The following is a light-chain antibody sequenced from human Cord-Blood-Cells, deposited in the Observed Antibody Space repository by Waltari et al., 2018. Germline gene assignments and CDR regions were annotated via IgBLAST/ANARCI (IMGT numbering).Light chain of an antibody. Sequence: QSALTQPASVSGSPGQSITIPCTGTSSDVGSSNLFSWYQQHPGKAPKLIIYGVSKRPSGVSNLFSGSTSGNTASLTISGLQAEDEADYYCCSYAGSSTWVFGGGTKLTVL. J-gene: IGLJ3*02. V-gene: IGLV2-23*02. CDR3: CSYAGSSTWV. CDR1: SSDVGSSNL. CDR2: GVS.